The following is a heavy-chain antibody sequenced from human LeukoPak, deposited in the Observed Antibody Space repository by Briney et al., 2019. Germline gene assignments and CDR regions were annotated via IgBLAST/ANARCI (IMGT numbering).Heavy chain of an antibody. CDR1: GFTFSSYW. J-gene: IGHJ4*02. CDR2: IRQDGSEK. CDR3: AKDRYSSSSPYYFDY. V-gene: IGHV3-7*01. Sequence: GGSLRLSCAASGFTFSSYWMSWVRQAPGKGLEWVANIRQDGSEKYYVDSVKGRFTISRDNAKNSLYLQMNSLRAEDTAVYYCAKDRYSSSSPYYFDYWGQGTLVTVSS. D-gene: IGHD6-6*01.